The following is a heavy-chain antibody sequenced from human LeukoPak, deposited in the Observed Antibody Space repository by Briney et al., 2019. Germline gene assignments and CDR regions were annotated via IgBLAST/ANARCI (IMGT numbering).Heavy chain of an antibody. J-gene: IGHJ4*02. CDR2: IIPILGIA. Sequence: SVKVSYKASGRTFSSYAISWVRQAPGQGLEWMGRIIPILGIANYAQKFQGRVTITADKSTSTDYMELSSLRSENTAVYYCAIVKMRFLERLHEYYFDYWGQGTLVTVSS. CDR3: AIVKMRFLERLHEYYFDY. D-gene: IGHD3-3*01. CDR1: GRTFSSYA. V-gene: IGHV1-69*04.